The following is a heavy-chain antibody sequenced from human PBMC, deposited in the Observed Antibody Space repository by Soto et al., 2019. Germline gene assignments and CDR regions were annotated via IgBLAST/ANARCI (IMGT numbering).Heavy chain of an antibody. D-gene: IGHD1-26*01. Sequence: EAHLVESGGGLVQPGRSRRLSCAASGFTFSSYAFNWVRQAPGKGLEWISYISVGSGSIFYADSVKGRFTISRDDVQNSLYLQMNTLRDEDTAIYFCVRDDKWAFDIWGQGTTVIVSS. CDR3: VRDDKWAFDI. V-gene: IGHV3-48*02. J-gene: IGHJ3*02. CDR2: ISVGSGSI. CDR1: GFTFSSYA.